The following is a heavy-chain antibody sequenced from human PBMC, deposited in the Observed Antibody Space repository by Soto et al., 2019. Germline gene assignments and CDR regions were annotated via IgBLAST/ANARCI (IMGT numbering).Heavy chain of an antibody. CDR2: INPSRGLT. Sequence: GASVKVSCKASGYMFDNYYIHWVRQTPGQGLQWIGVINPSRGLTTYAQKFQGGVSMTRDTSTTTVFMELTSLTSEDTAIYYCERDGVHTEGRSGLFENWGPGTLVTSPQ. CDR3: ERDGVHTEGRSGLFEN. D-gene: IGHD6-19*01. CDR1: GYMFDNYY. V-gene: IGHV1-46*02. J-gene: IGHJ4*02.